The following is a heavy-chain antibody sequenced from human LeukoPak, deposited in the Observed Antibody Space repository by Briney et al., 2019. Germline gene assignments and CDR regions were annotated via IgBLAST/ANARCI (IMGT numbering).Heavy chain of an antibody. CDR2: IYYSGST. CDR3: ARHPGNSYGSWYFDL. V-gene: IGHV4-59*08. D-gene: IGHD5-18*01. CDR1: GGSISSYY. J-gene: IGHJ2*01. Sequence: PSETLSLTCTVSGGSISSYYWSRIRQPPGRGLEWIGNIYYSGSTSYNPSLMSRVTISVDTSKNQFSLRLSSVTATDTAVYYCARHPGNSYGSWYFDLWGRGTLVAVSS.